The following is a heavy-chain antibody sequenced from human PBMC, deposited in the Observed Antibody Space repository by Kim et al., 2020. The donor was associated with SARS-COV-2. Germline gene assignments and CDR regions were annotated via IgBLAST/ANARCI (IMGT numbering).Heavy chain of an antibody. CDR3: SRQPGTGTFWFDP. Sequence: RYVPSFQGQVTISVDNSISTAYLQWNSLKASDTAMYYCSRQPGTGTFWFDPWGQGTLVTVSS. J-gene: IGHJ5*02. V-gene: IGHV5-51*01. D-gene: IGHD1-1*01.